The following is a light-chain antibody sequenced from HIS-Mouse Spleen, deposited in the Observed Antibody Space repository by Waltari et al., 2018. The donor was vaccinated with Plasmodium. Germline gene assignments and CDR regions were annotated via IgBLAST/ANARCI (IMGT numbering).Light chain of an antibody. CDR3: QQYNNWSFT. Sequence: EIVMTQSPATLSVSPGERATLSCRASQSVSSNLAWYQQKPGKAPTLLIYGASTRATGIPARFSGSVSATEFTLTISSLQSEDFAVYYCQQYNNWSFTFGPGTKVDIK. CDR1: QSVSSN. V-gene: IGKV3-15*01. J-gene: IGKJ3*01. CDR2: GAS.